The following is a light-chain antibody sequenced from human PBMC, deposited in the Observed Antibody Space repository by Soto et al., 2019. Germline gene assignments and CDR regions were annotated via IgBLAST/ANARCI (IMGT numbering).Light chain of an antibody. V-gene: IGKV1-39*01. CDR1: QSISNY. CDR3: QQSYNTLWT. J-gene: IGKJ1*01. CDR2: AAS. Sequence: DVQMTQSPSSLSASVGDRVTIICRASQSISNYLNWYQQKPGKAPKLLISAASSLQSGVPSRFSGSGFGTDFTLTISSLQPEDFATYYCQQSYNTLWTFGQGTKVDIK.